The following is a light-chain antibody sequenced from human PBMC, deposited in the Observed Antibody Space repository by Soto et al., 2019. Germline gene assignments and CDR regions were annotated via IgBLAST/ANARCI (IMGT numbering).Light chain of an antibody. Sequence: EIVLTQSPATLALSPGERATLSCRASQSVRNYLAWYQQKPGRAPRLLIYDASNRATGIPARFSGSGSGTEFTLTISRLEPEDFAVYYCQHFGSSRGTFGQGTKVDIK. CDR2: DAS. V-gene: IGKV3-11*01. CDR3: QHFGSSRGT. J-gene: IGKJ1*01. CDR1: QSVRNY.